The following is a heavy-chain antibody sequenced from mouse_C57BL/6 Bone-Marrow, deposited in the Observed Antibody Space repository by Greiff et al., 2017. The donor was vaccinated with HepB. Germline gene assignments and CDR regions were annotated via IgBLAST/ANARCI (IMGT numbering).Heavy chain of an antibody. CDR1: GFTFSNYW. D-gene: IGHD2-3*01. CDR2: IRLKSVNYET. J-gene: IGHJ2*01. CDR3: TGWLLPYYFDY. V-gene: IGHV6-3*01. Sequence: EVQRVESGGGLVQPGGSMKLSCVASGFTFSNYWMNWVRQSPEKGLEWVAQIRLKSVNYETHYAESVKGKFTISRDDSKSSFYLQLNNLRAEDTCIYYCTGWLLPYYFDYWGQGTTLTVSS.